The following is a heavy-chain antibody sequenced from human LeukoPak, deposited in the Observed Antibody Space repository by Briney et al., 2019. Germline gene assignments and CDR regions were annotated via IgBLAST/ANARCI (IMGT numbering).Heavy chain of an antibody. J-gene: IGHJ4*02. Sequence: ASVKVSCKASGYTFTSYDINWVRQATGQGLEWIGGINPNSGNTGYAQKFQGRVTMTRNTSISTAYMELSSLRSEDTAVYYCARRGTMVRGVILGYWGQGTLVTVSS. CDR1: GYTFTSYD. CDR3: ARRGTMVRGVILGY. V-gene: IGHV1-8*01. CDR2: INPNSGNT. D-gene: IGHD3-10*01.